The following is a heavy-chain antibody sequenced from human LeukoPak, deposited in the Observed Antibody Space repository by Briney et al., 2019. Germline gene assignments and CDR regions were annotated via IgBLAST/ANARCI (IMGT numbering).Heavy chain of an antibody. D-gene: IGHD1-26*01. CDR1: GDSISSDDYY. J-gene: IGHJ4*02. CDR3: ARSGSYSGPYVY. Sequence: SETLSLTCTVSGDSISSDDYYWSWIRQPAGKGLEWIGRFSASGNSNYNPSLKSRLTISVDTSKNQFSLKLSSVTAADTAVYYCARSGSYSGPYVYWGQGTVVTVSS. V-gene: IGHV4-61*02. CDR2: FSASGNS.